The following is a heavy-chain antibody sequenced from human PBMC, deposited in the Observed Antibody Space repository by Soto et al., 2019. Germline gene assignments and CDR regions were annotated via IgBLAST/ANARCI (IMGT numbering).Heavy chain of an antibody. CDR2: IYPGDSDT. CDR1: GYSFTSYW. D-gene: IGHD3-3*01. CDR3: ARHAYDFWSGHPNPRYYYGMDV. V-gene: IGHV5-51*01. Sequence: GESLKISCKGSGYSFTSYWIGWVRQMPGKGLEWMGIIYPGDSDTRYSPSFQGQVTISADKSISTAYLQWSSLKASDTAMYYCARHAYDFWSGHPNPRYYYGMDVSGQGTTVTVSS. J-gene: IGHJ6*02.